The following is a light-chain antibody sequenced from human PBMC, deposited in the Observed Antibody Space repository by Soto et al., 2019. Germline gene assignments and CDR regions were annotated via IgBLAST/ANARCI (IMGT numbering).Light chain of an antibody. V-gene: IGKV3-15*01. J-gene: IGKJ5*01. CDR2: GAS. Sequence: ILMTQSPATLSVSPGERVSLSCRASQSVNSKLAWYQQKPGQAPRLLIYGASTRATGIPARFSGSGSGTEFTLTISSLQSEDFAVYFCQQYNNWPPITFGQGTRLEIK. CDR1: QSVNSK. CDR3: QQYNNWPPIT.